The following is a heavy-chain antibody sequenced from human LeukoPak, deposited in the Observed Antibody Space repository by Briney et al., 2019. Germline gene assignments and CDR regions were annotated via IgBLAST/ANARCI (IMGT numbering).Heavy chain of an antibody. J-gene: IGHJ4*02. CDR3: ARGGWYRPLVY. Sequence: PSETLSLTCTVSGGSISSSSYYWGWIRQPPGKGLEWIGSIYYTGSTYYNPSLKSRVTISVDTSKNQFSLKLSSVTAADTAVYYCARGGWYRPLVYWGQGTLVTVSS. CDR2: IYYTGST. CDR1: GGSISSSSYY. D-gene: IGHD6-19*01. V-gene: IGHV4-39*07.